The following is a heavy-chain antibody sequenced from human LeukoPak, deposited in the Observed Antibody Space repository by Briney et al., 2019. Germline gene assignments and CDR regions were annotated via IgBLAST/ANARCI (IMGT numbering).Heavy chain of an antibody. Sequence: ASVKVSCKASGYTFTGYYMHWVRQAPGQGLEWMGWINPSSGGTDYAQKFQGRVTMTRDTSISTAYMELSRLRSDDTAVYYCARDELEHCSSTSCYYYYYYGMDVWGQGTTVTVSS. V-gene: IGHV1-2*02. D-gene: IGHD2-2*01. CDR2: INPSSGGT. CDR3: ARDELEHCSSTSCYYYYYYGMDV. CDR1: GYTFTGYY. J-gene: IGHJ6*02.